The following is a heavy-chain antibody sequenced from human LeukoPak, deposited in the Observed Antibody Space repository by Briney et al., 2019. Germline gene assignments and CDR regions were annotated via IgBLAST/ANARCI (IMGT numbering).Heavy chain of an antibody. J-gene: IGHJ4*02. CDR2: ITWNSGRI. D-gene: IGHD6-19*01. CDR3: AKDNLYSSGWYDY. CDR1: GFTFDDYA. Sequence: GRSLRLSCAASGFTFDDYAMHWVRQAPGKGLEWVSGITWNSGRIGYADSVKGRFTISRDNAKNSLYLQMNSLSPEDTALYYCAKDNLYSSGWYDYWGQGTLVTVSS. V-gene: IGHV3-9*01.